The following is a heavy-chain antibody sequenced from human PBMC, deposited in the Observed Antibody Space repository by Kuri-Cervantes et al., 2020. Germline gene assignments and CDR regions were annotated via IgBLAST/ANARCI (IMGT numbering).Heavy chain of an antibody. CDR2: IYSGGST. D-gene: IGHD2-2*01. V-gene: IGHV3-66*01. CDR1: GGSISSSSYY. J-gene: IGHJ6*02. CDR3: ASRPYCRSTSCYPYYYYGMDV. Sequence: ETLSLTCTVSGGSISSSSYYWGWIRQAPGKGLEWVSVIYSGGSTYYADSVKGRFTISRDNSKNTLYLQMNSLRAEDTAVYYCASRPYCRSTSCYPYYYYGMDVWGQGTTVTVSS.